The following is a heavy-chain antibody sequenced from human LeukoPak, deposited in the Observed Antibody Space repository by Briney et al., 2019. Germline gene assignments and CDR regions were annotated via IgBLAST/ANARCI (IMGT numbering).Heavy chain of an antibody. CDR3: ARGLGVPAAIVYYYYYMDV. CDR2: MNPNSGNT. D-gene: IGHD2-2*02. CDR1: GYTFTSYD. Sequence: ASVKVSCKASGYTFTSYDINWVRRATGQGLEWMGWMNPNSGNTGYAQKFQGRVTMTRNTSISTAYMELSSLRSEDTAVYYCARGLGVPAAIVYYYYYMDVWGKGTTVTVSS. J-gene: IGHJ6*03. V-gene: IGHV1-8*01.